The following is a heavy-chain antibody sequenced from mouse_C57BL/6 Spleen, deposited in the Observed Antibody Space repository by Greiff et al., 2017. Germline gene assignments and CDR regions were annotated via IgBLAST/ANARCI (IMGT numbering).Heavy chain of an antibody. J-gene: IGHJ1*03. D-gene: IGHD1-1*01. CDR2: IYPGSGST. CDR1: GYTFTSYW. Sequence: QVHVKQPGAELVKPGASVKMSCKASGYTFTSYWITWVKQRPGQGLEWIGDIYPGSGSTNYNEKFKSKATLTVDTSSSTAYMQLSSLTSEDSAVYYCARETTVVATPLYWYFDVWGTGTTVTVSS. V-gene: IGHV1-55*01. CDR3: ARETTVVATPLYWYFDV.